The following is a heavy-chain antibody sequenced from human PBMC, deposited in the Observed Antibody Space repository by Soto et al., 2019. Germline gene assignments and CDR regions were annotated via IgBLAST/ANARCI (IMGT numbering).Heavy chain of an antibody. Sequence: GPTLVNPTQTLTLTCTVSGFSLATIGEGVGWVRQPPEKAPEWLALIYWDDKKVFRPSLESRLAISRDTSKDQVVLTMTNVDPDDTATYFCVHRGRWGSYRQGRFDPWGQGTLVTVS. CDR2: IYWDDKK. J-gene: IGHJ5*02. V-gene: IGHV2-5*02. CDR3: VHRGRWGSYRQGRFDP. CDR1: GFSLATIGEG. D-gene: IGHD3-16*02.